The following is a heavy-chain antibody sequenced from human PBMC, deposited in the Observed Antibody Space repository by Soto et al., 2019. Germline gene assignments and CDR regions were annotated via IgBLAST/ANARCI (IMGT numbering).Heavy chain of an antibody. D-gene: IGHD3-3*01. V-gene: IGHV4-31*03. CDR2: IYYSGST. CDR1: GGSISSGGYY. CDR3: ARGKSVVGTYDFWSGYYTGRWFDP. J-gene: IGHJ5*02. Sequence: SETLSLTCTVSGGSISSGGYYWSWIRQHPGEGLEWIGYIYYSGSTYYNPSLKSRVTISVDTSKNQFSLKLSSVTAADTAVYYCARGKSVVGTYDFWSGYYTGRWFDPWGQGTLVTVSS.